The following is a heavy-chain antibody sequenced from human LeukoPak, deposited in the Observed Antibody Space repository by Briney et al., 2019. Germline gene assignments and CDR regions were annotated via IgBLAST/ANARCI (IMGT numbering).Heavy chain of an antibody. CDR1: GGSISSGSYY. D-gene: IGHD5-18*01. CDR2: IYYSGST. J-gene: IGHJ4*02. CDR3: ARHSGYSYGPPDY. V-gene: IGHV4-61*10. Sequence: SETLSLTCTVSGGSISSGSYYWSWIRQPAGKGLEWIGYIYYSGSTNYNPSLKSRVTISVDTSKNQFSLKLSSVTAADTAVYYCARHSGYSYGPPDYWGQGTLVTVSS.